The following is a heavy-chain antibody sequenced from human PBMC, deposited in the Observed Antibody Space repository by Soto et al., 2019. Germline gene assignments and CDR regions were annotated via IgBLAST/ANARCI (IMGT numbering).Heavy chain of an antibody. CDR3: AKGLQRITMIVVVIHTPPFDY. V-gene: IGHV3-23*01. D-gene: IGHD3-22*01. Sequence: HPGGSLRLSCAASGFTFSSYAMSWVRQAPGKGLEWVSAISGSGGSTYYADSVKGRFTISRDNSKNTLYLQMNSLRAEDTAVYYCAKGLQRITMIVVVIHTPPFDYWGQGTLVTVSS. CDR2: ISGSGGST. CDR1: GFTFSSYA. J-gene: IGHJ4*02.